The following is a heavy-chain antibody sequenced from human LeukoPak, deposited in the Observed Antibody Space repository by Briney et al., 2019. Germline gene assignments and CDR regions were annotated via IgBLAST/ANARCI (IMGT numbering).Heavy chain of an antibody. Sequence: GGSLRLSCAASGFTFSSYAMSWVRQAPGEGLEWVSTIGDTTYYADSVKGRFTISRDDSKNTAYLQMNSLRVEDTAVYYCANNIYGDYPDSFDYWGQGTLVTVSS. D-gene: IGHD4-17*01. CDR3: ANNIYGDYPDSFDY. J-gene: IGHJ4*02. CDR2: IGDTT. V-gene: IGHV3-23*01. CDR1: GFTFSSYA.